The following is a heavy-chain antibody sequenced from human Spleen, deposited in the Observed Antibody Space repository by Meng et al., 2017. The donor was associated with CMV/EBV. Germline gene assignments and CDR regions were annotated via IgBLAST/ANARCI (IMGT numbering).Heavy chain of an antibody. D-gene: IGHD4-17*01. V-gene: IGHV3-15*01. CDR2: RKGKTDGRSR. CDR3: TSPIYYGNYFDY. Sequence: GFGFNVKKDEMTGARQATGTGVEGLGRRKGKTDGRSREEAAPQKKRITITKNDSKKTLYEHMSNLEIENTAVYCCTSPIYYGNYFDYWGQGTLVTVSS. J-gene: IGHJ4*02. CDR1: GFNVKKDE.